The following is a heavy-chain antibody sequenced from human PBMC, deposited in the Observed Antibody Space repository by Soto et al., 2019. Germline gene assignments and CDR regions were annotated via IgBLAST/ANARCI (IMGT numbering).Heavy chain of an antibody. Sequence: QVQLVQSGSEVKKPGASVKVSCKASGYTFTNFGISWVRQAPGQGLEWMGWISAYNGNTNYAQNYQGRVTMTTDTATSTAYMELRSLRCVDTAVYNYERGGTPIDYWGQGTLVTVSS. CDR2: ISAYNGNT. V-gene: IGHV1-18*01. D-gene: IGHD3-16*01. J-gene: IGHJ4*02. CDR1: GYTFTNFG. CDR3: ERGGTPIDY.